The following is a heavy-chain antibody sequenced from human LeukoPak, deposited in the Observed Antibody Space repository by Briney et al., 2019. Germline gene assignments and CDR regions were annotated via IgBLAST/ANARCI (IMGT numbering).Heavy chain of an antibody. CDR2: IYYSGST. CDR1: GGSISSGDYY. Sequence: PSETLSLTCTVSGGSISSGDYYWSWIRQPPGKGLEWIGYIYYSGSTYYNPSLKSRVTTSVDTSKNQFSLKLSSVTAADTAVYYCARVGGDYYDSSGYYPPIDPWGQGTLVTVSS. D-gene: IGHD3-22*01. CDR3: ARVGGDYYDSSGYYPPIDP. J-gene: IGHJ5*02. V-gene: IGHV4-30-4*08.